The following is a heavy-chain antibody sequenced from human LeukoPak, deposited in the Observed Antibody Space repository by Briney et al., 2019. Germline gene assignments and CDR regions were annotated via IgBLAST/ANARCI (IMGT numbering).Heavy chain of an antibody. CDR3: AKDGINIVVVRYAAFDI. Sequence: PGGTLRLSCAASGFTFSSYGMSWVRQAPGKGLEWVSAISGSGGSTYYADSVKGRFTISRDNSKNTLYLQMNSLRAEDTAVYYCAKDGINIVVVRYAAFDIWGQGTMVTVSS. CDR2: ISGSGGST. J-gene: IGHJ3*02. CDR1: GFTFSSYG. D-gene: IGHD2-2*01. V-gene: IGHV3-23*01.